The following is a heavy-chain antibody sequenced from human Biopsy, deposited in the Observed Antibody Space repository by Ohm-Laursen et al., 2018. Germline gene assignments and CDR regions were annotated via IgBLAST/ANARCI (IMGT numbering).Heavy chain of an antibody. D-gene: IGHD3-10*01. Sequence: GASVKVSCKASGGTFSSYVISWVRQAPGQGLEWMGRIIPTFDTPTYAPDFQGRVTFTADKSTGTAHSDLSRLRSEDTAIYYCAGGAAKGNPYDHWGQGTLVTVSS. J-gene: IGHJ5*02. CDR1: GGTFSSYV. CDR2: IIPTFDTP. V-gene: IGHV1-69*06. CDR3: AGGAAKGNPYDH.